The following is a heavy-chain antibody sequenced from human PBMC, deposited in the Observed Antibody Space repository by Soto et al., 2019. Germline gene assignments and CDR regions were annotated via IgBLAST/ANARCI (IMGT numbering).Heavy chain of an antibody. CDR2: ISGSGGST. Sequence: EVQLLESGGGLVQPGGSLRLSCAASGFTFSSYAMSWVRQAPGKGLEWVSAISGSGGSTYYADSVKGRFTSSRDNSKNTLYLQMNSLGAAETAVYYCAKEPGYCSGGSCYLDFGYWGQGTLVTVSS. CDR1: GFTFSSYA. V-gene: IGHV3-23*01. D-gene: IGHD2-15*01. CDR3: AKEPGYCSGGSCYLDFGY. J-gene: IGHJ4*02.